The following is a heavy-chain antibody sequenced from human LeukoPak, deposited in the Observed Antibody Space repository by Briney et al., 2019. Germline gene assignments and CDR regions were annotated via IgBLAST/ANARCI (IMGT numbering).Heavy chain of an antibody. Sequence: ASVKVSCKASGYTFTSYGISWVRQAPGQGLEWMGRIIPLLGIVDYAQRFQGRVTITADKSTSPSYMELSSLRSDDTAVYYCASGQQYCTTSPCSLNWFDPWGQGTLVTVSS. D-gene: IGHD2/OR15-2a*01. CDR3: ASGQQYCTTSPCSLNWFDP. CDR2: IIPLLGIV. J-gene: IGHJ5*02. CDR1: GYTFTSYG. V-gene: IGHV1-69*04.